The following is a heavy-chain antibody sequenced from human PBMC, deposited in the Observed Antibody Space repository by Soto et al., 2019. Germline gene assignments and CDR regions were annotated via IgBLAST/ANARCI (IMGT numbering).Heavy chain of an antibody. V-gene: IGHV3-23*01. D-gene: IGHD3-3*01. CDR1: GFTFSSYA. J-gene: IGHJ4*02. Sequence: PGGSLRLSCAASGFTFSSYAMIWVRQAPGKGLEWVSAISGSGGSTYYADSVKGRFTISRDNSKNTLYLQMNSLRAEDTAVYYCAKDEHYDFWSGYYGPYWGQGTLVTVSS. CDR3: AKDEHYDFWSGYYGPY. CDR2: ISGSGGST.